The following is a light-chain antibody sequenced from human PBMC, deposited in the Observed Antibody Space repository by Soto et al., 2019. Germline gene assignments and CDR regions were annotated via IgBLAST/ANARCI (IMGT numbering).Light chain of an antibody. Sequence: DIQMTQSPSSLSASVGDRVTITCRASQGISNYLAWYQQKPGKVPKLLIFAASTLQSVVPSRFSGSGSGTDFTLTISSLQAEDVATYYCQKYNSVLTFGGGTKVAIK. V-gene: IGKV1-27*01. CDR3: QKYNSVLT. CDR2: AAS. J-gene: IGKJ4*01. CDR1: QGISNY.